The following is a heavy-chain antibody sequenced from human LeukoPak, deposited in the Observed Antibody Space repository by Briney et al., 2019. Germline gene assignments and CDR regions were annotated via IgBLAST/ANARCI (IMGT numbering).Heavy chain of an antibody. CDR2: IYSGGST. CDR1: GFTVSSNY. Sequence: GGSLRLSCAASGFTVSSNYMSWVRQAPGKGLEWVSVIYSGGSTYYADSVKGRFTISRDNSKNTLYLQMNSLRAEDTAVYYCARATAIDYFDYWGQGTLVTVSS. CDR3: ARATAIDYFDY. D-gene: IGHD2-21*02. J-gene: IGHJ4*02. V-gene: IGHV3-53*01.